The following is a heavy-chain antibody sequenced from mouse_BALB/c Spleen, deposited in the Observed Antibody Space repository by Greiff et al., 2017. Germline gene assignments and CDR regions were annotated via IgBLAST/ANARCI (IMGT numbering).Heavy chain of an antibody. J-gene: IGHJ3*01. V-gene: IGHV1-18*01. CDR2: INPYNGGT. D-gene: IGHD1-1*02. CDR1: GYSFTGYT. CDR3: GLGYGQTEGVWLDY. Sequence: VQLKQSGPELVKPGASMKISCKASGYSFTGYTMNWVKQSHGKNLEWIGLINPYNGGTSYNQKFKGKATLTVDKSSSTAYMELLSLTSEDSAVYYCGLGYGQTEGVWLDYWGQGTLVTVSA.